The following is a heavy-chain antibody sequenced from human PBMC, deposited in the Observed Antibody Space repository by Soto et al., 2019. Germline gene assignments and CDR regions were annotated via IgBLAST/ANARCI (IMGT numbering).Heavy chain of an antibody. D-gene: IGHD3-3*01. CDR3: ARDQRFLEWLLTDYYYYYYMDV. CDR2: INSDGSST. J-gene: IGHJ6*03. CDR1: GFTFSSYW. Sequence: EVQLVESGGGLVQPGGSLRLPCAASGFTFSSYWMHWVRQAPGKGLVWVSRINSDGSSTSYADSVKGRFTISRDNAKNTLYLQMNSLRAEDTAVYYCARDQRFLEWLLTDYYYYYYMDVWGKGTTVTVSS. V-gene: IGHV3-74*01.